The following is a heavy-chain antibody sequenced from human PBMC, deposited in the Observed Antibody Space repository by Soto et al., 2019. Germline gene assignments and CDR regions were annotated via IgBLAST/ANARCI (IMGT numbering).Heavy chain of an antibody. CDR2: INHSGST. CDR3: ARGPPWYYARRATFRGFDY. J-gene: IGHJ4*02. CDR1: GGSFSAYY. V-gene: IGHV4-34*01. D-gene: IGHD3-16*01. Sequence: SETLSLTCAVYGGSFSAYYWSWIRQPPGKGLEWIGEINHSGSTKYNPSLKSRVTISVDTSKNQFSLKLSSVTAADTAVYYCARGPPWYYARRATFRGFDYWGQGTLVTVSS.